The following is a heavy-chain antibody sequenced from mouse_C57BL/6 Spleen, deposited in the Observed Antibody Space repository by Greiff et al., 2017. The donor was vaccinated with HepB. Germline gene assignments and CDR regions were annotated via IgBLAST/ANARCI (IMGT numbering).Heavy chain of an antibody. CDR1: GYTFTSYW. Sequence: VQLQQSGAELVKPGASVKLSCKASGYTFTSYWMHWVKQRPGQGLEWIGMIHPNSGSTNYNEKFKSKATLTVDKSSSTAYMQLSSLTSEDSAVYYCARPLKSYYGSRYFDYWGQGTTLTVSS. CDR2: IHPNSGST. V-gene: IGHV1-64*01. J-gene: IGHJ2*01. CDR3: ARPLKSYYGSRYFDY. D-gene: IGHD1-1*01.